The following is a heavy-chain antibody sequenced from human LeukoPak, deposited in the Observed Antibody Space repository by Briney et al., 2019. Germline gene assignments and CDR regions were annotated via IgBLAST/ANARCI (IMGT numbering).Heavy chain of an antibody. CDR2: IYYSGST. J-gene: IGHJ4*02. Sequence: SETLSLTCTVSGGSISSSSYYWGWIRQPPGKGLEWIGSIYYSGSTYYNPSLKSPVTISVDTSKNQFSLRLSSVTAADTAVYYCASLHPIGSGRGFDYWGQGTLVTVSS. V-gene: IGHV4-39*01. CDR3: ASLHPIGSGRGFDY. CDR1: GGSISSSSYY. D-gene: IGHD1-26*01.